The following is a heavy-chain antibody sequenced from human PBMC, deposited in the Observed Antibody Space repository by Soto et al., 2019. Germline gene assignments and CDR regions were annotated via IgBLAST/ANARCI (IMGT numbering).Heavy chain of an antibody. Sequence: HPGGSLRLSCAASGFTFSIFARSWVRQSPGKGLEWVSTISGSGGSTYYADAVKGRFTISRDNSMGTLYLQMKSLRVEDTAIYYCAKEVSLGSTVDLGYWGQGALVTVYS. J-gene: IGHJ4*02. CDR1: GFTFSIFA. D-gene: IGHD7-27*01. V-gene: IGHV3-23*01. CDR3: AKEVSLGSTVDLGY. CDR2: ISGSGGST.